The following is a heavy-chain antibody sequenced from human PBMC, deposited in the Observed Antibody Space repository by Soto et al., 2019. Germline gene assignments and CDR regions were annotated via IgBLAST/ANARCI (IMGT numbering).Heavy chain of an antibody. CDR3: ARDDSQGLRYYYYYGMDV. CDR2: ISAYSGDT. D-gene: IGHD4-17*01. J-gene: IGHJ6*02. CDR1: GYTFTNYG. Sequence: QVQLVQSGAEVKEPGASVKVSCNASGYTFTNYGITWVRQPPGQGLEWMGWISAYSGDTNYAQNLQGRVTMTADTSTSTAYMELRSLRSDDTAVYYCARDDSQGLRYYYYYGMDVWGQGTTVTVSS. V-gene: IGHV1-18*01.